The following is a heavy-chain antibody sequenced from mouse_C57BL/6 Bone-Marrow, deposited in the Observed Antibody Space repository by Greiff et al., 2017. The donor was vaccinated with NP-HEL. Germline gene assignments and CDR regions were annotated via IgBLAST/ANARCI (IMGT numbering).Heavy chain of an antibody. J-gene: IGHJ1*03. CDR3: ARGPHYGSSYGYFDV. D-gene: IGHD1-1*01. Sequence: EVKLVESEGGLVQPGSSMKLSCTASGFTFSDYYMAWVRQVPEKGLEWVANINYDGSSTYYLDSLKSRFIISRDNAKNILYLQMSSLKSEDTATYYCARGPHYGSSYGYFDVWGTGTTVTVSS. CDR1: GFTFSDYY. V-gene: IGHV5-16*01. CDR2: INYDGSST.